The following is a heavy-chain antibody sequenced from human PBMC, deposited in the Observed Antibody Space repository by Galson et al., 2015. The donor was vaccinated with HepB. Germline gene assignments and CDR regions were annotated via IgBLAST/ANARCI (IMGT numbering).Heavy chain of an antibody. Sequence: SLRLSCAASGFTFSSYAMHWVRQAPGKGLEYVSAISSNGGSTYYADSVKGRFTISRDNSKNTLYLQMSSLRAEDTAVYYCVRLGSGWSFDYWGQGTLVTVSS. J-gene: IGHJ4*02. CDR1: GFTFSSYA. V-gene: IGHV3-64D*06. CDR3: VRLGSGWSFDY. CDR2: ISSNGGST. D-gene: IGHD6-19*01.